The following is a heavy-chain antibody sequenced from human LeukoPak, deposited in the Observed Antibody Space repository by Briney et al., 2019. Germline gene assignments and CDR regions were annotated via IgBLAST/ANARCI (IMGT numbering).Heavy chain of an antibody. CDR2: ITTYNGDT. Sequence: ASVKVSCETSGYTFTTYPINWVRQAPGQGLEWMGWITTYNGDTNYAQNLQGRVTMTADTSTSTAYMELRRLRSDDTAVYYCALISYCTTVTCYYLDYRGQGTLVTVSS. J-gene: IGHJ4*02. CDR1: GYTFTTYP. D-gene: IGHD2-8*01. V-gene: IGHV1-18*01. CDR3: ALISYCTTVTCYYLDY.